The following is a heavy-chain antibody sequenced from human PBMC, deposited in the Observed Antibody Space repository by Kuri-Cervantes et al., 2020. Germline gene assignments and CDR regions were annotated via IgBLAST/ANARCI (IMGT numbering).Heavy chain of an antibody. V-gene: IGHV3-9*01. Sequence: GGSLRLSCAASGFTFDDYAMHWVRQAPGKGLEWVSGISWNSGSIGYADSVKGRFTISRDNAKNSLYLQMNSLRAEDTALYYCAKDSVAGYFDYWGQGTLVTVSS. CDR3: AKDSVAGYFDY. D-gene: IGHD6-19*01. CDR2: ISWNSGSI. J-gene: IGHJ4*02. CDR1: GFTFDDYA.